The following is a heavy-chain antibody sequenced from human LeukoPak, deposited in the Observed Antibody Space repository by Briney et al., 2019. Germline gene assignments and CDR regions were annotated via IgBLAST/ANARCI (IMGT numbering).Heavy chain of an antibody. J-gene: IGHJ5*02. Sequence: SETLSPTCAVYGGSFSGYYWSWVRQPPGKGLEWIGEINHSGSTNYNPSLKSRVTISVDTSKNQFSLKLSSVTAADTAVYYCARGYCSSTSCFVFDPWGQGTLVTVSS. CDR3: ARGYCSSTSCFVFDP. CDR1: GGSFSGYY. CDR2: INHSGST. D-gene: IGHD2-2*01. V-gene: IGHV4-34*01.